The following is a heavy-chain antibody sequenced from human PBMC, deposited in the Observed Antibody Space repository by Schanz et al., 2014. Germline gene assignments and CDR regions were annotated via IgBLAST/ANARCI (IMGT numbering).Heavy chain of an antibody. CDR2: MYINSGST. J-gene: IGHJ3*01. V-gene: IGHV3-53*01. D-gene: IGHD5-12*01. Sequence: VQLVESGGGVVQRGGSLRLSCAVSGFTVNTNYMSWVRQAPGKGLEWISSMYINSGSTQYADSVKGRFIISRDSSKNTLFLQMNSLRAEDTAVYFCARDGGRDGYNLAFYVWGQGTLVTVSS. CDR3: ARDGGRDGYNLAFYV. CDR1: GFTVNTNY.